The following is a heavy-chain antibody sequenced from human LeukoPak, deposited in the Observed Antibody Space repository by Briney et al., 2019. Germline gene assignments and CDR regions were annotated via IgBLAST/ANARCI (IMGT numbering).Heavy chain of an antibody. V-gene: IGHV4-34*01. CDR2: INHSGST. J-gene: IGHJ6*03. CDR1: GGSFSGYY. D-gene: IGHD1-26*01. CDR3: ARGGGMGYYYYYMDV. Sequence: SETLSLTCAVYGGSFSGYYWSWIRQPPGKGLEWIGEINHSGSTNYNPSLKSRVTISVDTSKNQFSLKLSSVTAADTAVYYCARGGGMGYYYYYMDVWGKGTTVTVSS.